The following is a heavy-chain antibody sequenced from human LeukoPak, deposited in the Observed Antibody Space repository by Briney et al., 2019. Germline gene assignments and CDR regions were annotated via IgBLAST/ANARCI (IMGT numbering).Heavy chain of an antibody. V-gene: IGHV4-59*08. J-gene: IGHJ5*02. CDR1: GGSISSYY. Sequence: SETLSLTCTVSGGSISSYYWSWIRQPPGKGLEWIGYIYYSGSTNYNPSLKSRVTISVDTSKNQFSLKLSSVTAADTAVYYCATPGHVLPGIAVAPPYAWGQGTLVTVSS. CDR3: ATPGHVLPGIAVAPPYA. D-gene: IGHD6-19*01. CDR2: IYYSGST.